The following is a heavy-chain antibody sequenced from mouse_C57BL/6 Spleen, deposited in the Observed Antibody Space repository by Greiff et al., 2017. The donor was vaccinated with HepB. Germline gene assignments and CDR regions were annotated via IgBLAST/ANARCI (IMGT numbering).Heavy chain of an antibody. CDR2: IHPNSGST. V-gene: IGHV1-64*01. J-gene: IGHJ2*01. CDR3: ASLPYYFGY. Sequence: QVQLQQPGAELVKPGASVKLSCKASGYTFTSYWMHWVKQRPGQGLEWIGRIHPNSGSTNYNEKFKSKATLTVDKSSSTAYMQLSSLTSEDSADYYCASLPYYFGYWGQGTTLTVSS. CDR1: GYTFTSYW. D-gene: IGHD5-5*01.